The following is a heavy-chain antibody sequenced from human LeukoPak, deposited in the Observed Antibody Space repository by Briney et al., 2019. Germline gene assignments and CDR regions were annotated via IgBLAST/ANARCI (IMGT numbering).Heavy chain of an antibody. V-gene: IGHV3-23*01. J-gene: IGHJ4*02. D-gene: IGHD3-16*01. Sequence: GGSLKLSCAASGFLFDIYAMSCLRQAPGRGPEWVSAISGTDGSTYYADSVKGRFTSFRDNSRSTLYLQMRSLRVEDSAMYYCAKMGENAESIYYCGQGTLVTVSS. CDR3: AKMGENAESIYY. CDR1: GFLFDIYA. CDR2: ISGTDGST.